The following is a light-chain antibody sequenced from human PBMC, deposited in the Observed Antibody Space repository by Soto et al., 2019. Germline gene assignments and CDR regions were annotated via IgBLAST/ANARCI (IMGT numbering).Light chain of an antibody. CDR2: SAS. CDR3: QQYGTSRVT. CDR1: QSINNN. J-gene: IGKJ3*01. V-gene: IGKV3-20*01. Sequence: EVVLTQSPGTLSLSPGERATLSCRASQSINNNLAWYQHKSGQAPRLLIYSASSRAAGVPDRFSGSGSRTDFTLSISRLAPEDFAVYYFQQYGTSRVTFGPGNKVDIK.